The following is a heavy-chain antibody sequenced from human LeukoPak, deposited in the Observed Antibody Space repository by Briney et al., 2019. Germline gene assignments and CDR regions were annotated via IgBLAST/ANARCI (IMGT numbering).Heavy chain of an antibody. CDR2: IKSDGSIT. CDR3: ARDHDAVGTAICW. J-gene: IGHJ4*02. CDR1: GFTFSRYW. Sequence: GGSLRLSCAASGFTFSRYWMHSVRQVPAGGLLWVVRIKSDGSITWYADSVKGRFTISRDNARNTLFLQMHSLRAEDTALYYCARDHDAVGTAICWWGQVTLVSVAS. D-gene: IGHD4-23*01. V-gene: IGHV3-74*01.